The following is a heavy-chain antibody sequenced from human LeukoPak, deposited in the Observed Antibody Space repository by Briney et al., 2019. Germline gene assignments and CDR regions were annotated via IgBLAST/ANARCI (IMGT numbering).Heavy chain of an antibody. CDR1: GYTFTSYY. V-gene: IGHV1-46*01. Sequence: ASVKVSCKASGYTFTSYYMHWVRQAPGQELEWMGIINPSGGNTNYAQKFRGRVTMTRDTSTSTVYMELSSLRSEDTAVYYCARDHLWGSSDAFDIWGQGTMVTVSS. CDR2: INPSGGNT. J-gene: IGHJ3*02. CDR3: ARDHLWGSSDAFDI. D-gene: IGHD3-16*01.